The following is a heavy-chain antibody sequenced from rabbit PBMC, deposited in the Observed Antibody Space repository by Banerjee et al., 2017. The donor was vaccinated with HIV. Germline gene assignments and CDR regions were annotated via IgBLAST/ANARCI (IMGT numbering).Heavy chain of an antibody. CDR3: TRSQVAGDWDL. V-gene: IGHV1S7*01. D-gene: IGHD4-1*01. J-gene: IGHJ3*01. CDR2: IYVDTANT. CDR1: GFDISDYY. Sequence: QLKETGGGLVQPGGSLTLSCKASGFDISDYYMSWVRQAPGKGLEWIGIIYVDTANTDYATWVNGRFTISSDNAQNTVDLQMNSLTDADTATYFCTRSQVAGDWDLWGQGTLVTVS.